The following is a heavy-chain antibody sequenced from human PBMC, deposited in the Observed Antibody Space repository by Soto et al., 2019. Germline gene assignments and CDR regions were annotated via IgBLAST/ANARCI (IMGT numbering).Heavy chain of an antibody. J-gene: IGHJ6*02. V-gene: IGHV3-11*01. CDR2: ISSSGSTI. D-gene: IGHD3-10*01. CDR1: GFTFSDYY. CDR3: ARGGAVLLWFGKGYYGMDV. Sequence: NPGGSLRLSCAASGFTFSDYYMSWIRQAPGKGLEWVSYISSSGSTIYYADSVKGRFTISRDNAKNSLYLQMNSLRAEDTAVYYCARGGAVLLWFGKGYYGMDVWGQGTTVTVSS.